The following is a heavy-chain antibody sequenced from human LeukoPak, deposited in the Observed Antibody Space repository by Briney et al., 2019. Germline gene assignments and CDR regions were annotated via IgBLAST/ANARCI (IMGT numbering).Heavy chain of an antibody. CDR2: ISSSSSYI. CDR3: ARRGYSYGQEYFQH. CDR1: GFTFSSYS. V-gene: IGHV3-21*01. Sequence: GGSLRLSCAASGFTFSSYSMNWVRQAPGKGVEWVSSISSSSSYIYYADSVKGRFTISRDNAKNSLYLQMNSLRAEDTAVYYCARRGYSYGQEYFQHWGQGTLVTVSS. J-gene: IGHJ1*01. D-gene: IGHD5-18*01.